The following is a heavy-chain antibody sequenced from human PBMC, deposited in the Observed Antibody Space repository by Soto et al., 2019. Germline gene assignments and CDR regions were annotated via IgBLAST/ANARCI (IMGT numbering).Heavy chain of an antibody. CDR2: INHSGST. CDR3: ARAGPTGTTKVDFDY. J-gene: IGHJ4*02. Sequence: QVQLQQWGAGLLKPSETLSLTCAVYGGSFSGYYWSWIRQPPGKGLELIGEINHSGSTNYNPSLKSRVTISVDTSKHQFSLKLSSVTAADTAVYYCARAGPTGTTKVDFDYWGQGTLVTVSS. V-gene: IGHV4-34*01. CDR1: GGSFSGYY. D-gene: IGHD1-1*01.